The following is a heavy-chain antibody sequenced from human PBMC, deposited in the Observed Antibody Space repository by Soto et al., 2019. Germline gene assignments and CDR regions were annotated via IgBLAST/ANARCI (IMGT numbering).Heavy chain of an antibody. CDR1: GDSVSSYY. CDR2: IYTSGST. D-gene: IGHD5-18*01. V-gene: IGHV4-4*07. Sequence: TLSVTCTVSGDSVSSYYWSWIRQPAGKGLEWIGRIYTSGSTNYNPSLKSRVTMSVDTSKNQFSLKLSSVTAADTAVYYCARGSPVGYSYGYWVDPWGQGTFVTVS. CDR3: ARGSPVGYSYGYWVDP. J-gene: IGHJ5*02.